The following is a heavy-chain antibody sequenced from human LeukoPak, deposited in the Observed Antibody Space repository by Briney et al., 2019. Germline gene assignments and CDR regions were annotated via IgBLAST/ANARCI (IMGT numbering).Heavy chain of an antibody. CDR3: ARGGKTAMADY. CDR1: GFTFSIND. J-gene: IGHJ4*02. V-gene: IGHV3-13*01. D-gene: IGHD5-18*01. CDR2: VGTVGDK. Sequence: GGSLRLSCTASGFTFSINDMRWVRQATGKGLEWVSGVGTVGDKYYADSVKGRFIISREDAKNSVYLQMNSLRAGDTAVYYCARGGKTAMADYWGQGTLVTVSS.